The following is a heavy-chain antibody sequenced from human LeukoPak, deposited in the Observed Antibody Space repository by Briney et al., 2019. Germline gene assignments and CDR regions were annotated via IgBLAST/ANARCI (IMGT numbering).Heavy chain of an antibody. CDR1: NYSISTDYY. CDR3: ARVVGVLWLDYMDV. J-gene: IGHJ6*03. D-gene: IGHD3-10*01. V-gene: IGHV4-38-2*02. CDR2: MYHSGST. Sequence: SGTLSLTCTVSNYSISTDYYWGWIRQPPGKGLEWIGTMYHSGSTYYNPSLKSRVTISVDTSKNQFSLKLSSVTAADTAVYYCARVVGVLWLDYMDVWGKGTTVTISS.